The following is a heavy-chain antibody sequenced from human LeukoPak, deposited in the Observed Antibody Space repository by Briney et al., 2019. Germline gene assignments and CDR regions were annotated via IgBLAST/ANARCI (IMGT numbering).Heavy chain of an antibody. CDR1: GYTFTIYD. CDR3: ARGHYGSGRYYFDY. Sequence: GASVTVSFKASGYTFTIYDINGVRQARGQGREGRGGMNHKSGNTGYAQKLQGRVTMTRNTSIRTAYMELSSLRSEDTAVYYCARGHYGSGRYYFDYWGQGTLVTVSS. V-gene: IGHV1-8*01. D-gene: IGHD3-10*01. J-gene: IGHJ4*02. CDR2: MNHKSGNT.